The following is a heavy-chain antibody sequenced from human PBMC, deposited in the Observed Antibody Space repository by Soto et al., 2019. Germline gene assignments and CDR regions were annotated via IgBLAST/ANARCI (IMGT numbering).Heavy chain of an antibody. J-gene: IGHJ3*02. D-gene: IGHD3-22*01. CDR2: IYSGGGT. V-gene: IGHV3-66*01. CDR1: RFTVTSNY. CDR3: ARAVDSSGLHDALDI. Sequence: EVQLVESGGGLVQPGGSLRLSCAASRFTVTSNYMSWVRQAPGKGLEWVSIIYSGGGTYYADSVKGRFTISRDNSKNTLYLQMNSLRAEDTAVYYCARAVDSSGLHDALDIWGQGTMVTVSS.